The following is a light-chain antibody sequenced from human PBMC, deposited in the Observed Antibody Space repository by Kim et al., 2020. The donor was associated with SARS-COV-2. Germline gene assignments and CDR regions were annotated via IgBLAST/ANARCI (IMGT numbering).Light chain of an antibody. Sequence: GPSLTLSRTGTSSDVGGYNYVSWYQQHPGKAPKLMIYEVSKRPSGVPDRFSGSKSGNTASLTVSGLQAEDEADYYCSSYAGSNNLIFGTGTKVTVL. J-gene: IGLJ1*01. CDR2: EVS. CDR3: SSYAGSNNLI. CDR1: SSDVGGYNY. V-gene: IGLV2-8*01.